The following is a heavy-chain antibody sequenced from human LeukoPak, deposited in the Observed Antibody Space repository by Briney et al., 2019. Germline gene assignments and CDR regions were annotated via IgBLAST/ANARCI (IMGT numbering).Heavy chain of an antibody. CDR1: GGTFSSYA. CDR3: ARASGYDWGVDY. V-gene: IGHV1-69*05. Sequence: SVKVSCKASGGTFSSYAISWVRQAPGQGLEWMGRIIPIFGTANYAQKLQGRVTITTDESTSTAYVELSSLRSEDTAVYYCARASGYDWGVDYWGQGTLVTVSS. CDR2: IIPIFGTA. D-gene: IGHD5-12*01. J-gene: IGHJ4*02.